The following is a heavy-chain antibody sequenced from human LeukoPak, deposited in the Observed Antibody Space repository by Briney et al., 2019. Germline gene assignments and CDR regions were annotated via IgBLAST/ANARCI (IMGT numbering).Heavy chain of an antibody. V-gene: IGHV3-23*01. CDR3: AKEAVGAANHYYYYYMDV. CDR2: ISGSGGST. J-gene: IGHJ6*03. Sequence: PGGSLRLSCAASGFTFSSYAMSWVRQAPGKGLEWVSAISGSGGSTYYADSVKGRFTISRDNSKNTLYLQMNSLRAEDTAVYYCAKEAVGAANHYYYYYMDVWGKGTTVTVSS. D-gene: IGHD2-15*01. CDR1: GFTFSSYA.